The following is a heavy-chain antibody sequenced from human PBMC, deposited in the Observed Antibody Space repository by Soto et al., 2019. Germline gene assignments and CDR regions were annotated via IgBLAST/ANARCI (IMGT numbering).Heavy chain of an antibody. D-gene: IGHD3-16*02. CDR2: IYYSGST. Sequence: QLQLQESGPGLVKPSETLSLTCTVSGGSISSSTYYWGWIRQPPGKGLEWIGCIYYSGSTYYNPSLKSRVTISADTSKNQFSLKLSSVTAADTAVYYCARPRSYTWDFDYWGQGALVTVSS. V-gene: IGHV4-39*01. CDR1: GGSISSSTYY. CDR3: ARPRSYTWDFDY. J-gene: IGHJ4*02.